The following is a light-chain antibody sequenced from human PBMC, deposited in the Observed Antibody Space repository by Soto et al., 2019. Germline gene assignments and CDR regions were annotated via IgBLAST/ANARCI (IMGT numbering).Light chain of an antibody. CDR3: CSYAGSAAV. J-gene: IGLJ1*01. V-gene: IGLV2-11*01. Sequence: QSALTQPRSVSGSPGQSVTISCTGTSRDVGGYDYVCWYQQYSGKAPKLMIFDVFRRPSGVPDRFSGSTSGDTASLTISGLQAEDDAAYSCCSYAGSAAVFGTGTKLTVL. CDR2: DVF. CDR1: SRDVGGYDY.